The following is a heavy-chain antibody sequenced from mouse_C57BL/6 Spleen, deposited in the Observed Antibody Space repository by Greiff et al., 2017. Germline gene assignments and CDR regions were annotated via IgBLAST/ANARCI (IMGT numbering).Heavy chain of an antibody. Sequence: VKLQQPGAELVMPGASVKLSCKASGYTFTSYWMHWVKQRPGQGLEWIGEIDPSDSYTNYNQKFKGKSTLTVDKSSSTAYMQLSSLTSEDSAVYYCARRRASGAMDYWGQGTSVTVSS. CDR3: ARRRASGAMDY. CDR2: IDPSDSYT. J-gene: IGHJ4*01. CDR1: GYTFTSYW. D-gene: IGHD3-1*01. V-gene: IGHV1-69*01.